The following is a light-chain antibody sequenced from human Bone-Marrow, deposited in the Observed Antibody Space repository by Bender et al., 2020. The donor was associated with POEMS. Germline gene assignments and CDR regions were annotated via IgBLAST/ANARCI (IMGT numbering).Light chain of an antibody. CDR3: NSRDSSGTWV. Sequence: QSALTQPASVSGSPGQSITISCTGASSDFGPYNLVSWYQHHPGKAPKLMIYEVFKRPSGVSNRFSGSSSGNTASLTIPGAQAEDEADYYCNSRDSSGTWVFGGGTKLTVL. CDR1: SSDFGPYNL. J-gene: IGLJ3*02. CDR2: EVF. V-gene: IGLV2-14*02.